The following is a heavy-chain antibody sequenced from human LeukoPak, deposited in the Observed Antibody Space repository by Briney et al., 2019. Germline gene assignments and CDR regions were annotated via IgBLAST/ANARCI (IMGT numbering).Heavy chain of an antibody. CDR3: AKGARSSSGYTTD. CDR2: TNWNSVSA. Sequence: PGGSLRLSCVPSGFTFDDYAMHWVRQAPGKGLEWVAGTNWNSVSAVYADSLKGRLTISRDNAKNSLFLQMNSLKTEDTAFYYCAKGARSSSGYTTDWGQGILVTVSS. D-gene: IGHD3-22*01. CDR1: GFTFDDYA. J-gene: IGHJ4*02. V-gene: IGHV3-9*01.